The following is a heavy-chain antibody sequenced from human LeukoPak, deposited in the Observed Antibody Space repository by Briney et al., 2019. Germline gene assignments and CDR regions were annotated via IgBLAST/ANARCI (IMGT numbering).Heavy chain of an antibody. Sequence: ASVKVSCKASGYTFTSYDINWVRQAPGQGLEWMGWINPNNGATNYAQQFQGRVTMTRDTSISTAYMELSRLRSDDTAVYYCARARYDSSGYAGSWGQGTLVTVSS. V-gene: IGHV1-2*02. CDR1: GYTFTSYD. D-gene: IGHD3-22*01. J-gene: IGHJ5*02. CDR3: ARARYDSSGYAGS. CDR2: INPNNGAT.